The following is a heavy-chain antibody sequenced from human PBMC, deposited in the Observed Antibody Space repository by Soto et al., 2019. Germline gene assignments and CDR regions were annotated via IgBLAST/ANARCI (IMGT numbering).Heavy chain of an antibody. CDR2: IYTSGST. J-gene: IGHJ6*02. V-gene: IGHV4-4*07. Sequence: SLTCTVSGGSISSYYWSWIRQPAGKGLEWIGRIYTSGSTNYNPSLKSRVTMSVDTSKNQFSLKLSSVTAADTAVYYCARDGSAYYDILTDDYYYYGMDVWGQGTTVTVSS. CDR3: ARDGSAYYDILTDDYYYYGMDV. D-gene: IGHD3-9*01. CDR1: GGSISSYY.